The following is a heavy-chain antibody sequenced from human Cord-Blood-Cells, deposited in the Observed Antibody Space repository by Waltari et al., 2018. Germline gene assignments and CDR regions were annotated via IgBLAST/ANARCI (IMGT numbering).Heavy chain of an antibody. D-gene: IGHD1-26*01. J-gene: IGHJ4*02. Sequence: QVQLQQWGAGLLKPSETLSLTCAVYGGSFSGYYWSWIRQPPGKGLEWIGENNHGGSTHYHPSLKSRVTISVDTSKNQFSLKLSSVTAADTAVYYCARGAPGVGAPFDYWGQGTLVTVSS. CDR3: ARGAPGVGAPFDY. CDR1: GGSFSGYY. CDR2: NNHGGST. V-gene: IGHV4-34*01.